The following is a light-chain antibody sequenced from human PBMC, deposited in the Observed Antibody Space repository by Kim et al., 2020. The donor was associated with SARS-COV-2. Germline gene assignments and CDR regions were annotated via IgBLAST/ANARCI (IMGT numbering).Light chain of an antibody. CDR1: TSNIEKNY. J-gene: IGLJ3*02. V-gene: IGLV1-47*02. CDR3: AVWDDSLDGWV. Sequence: GQRVSIPCSGITSNIEKNYVYWYQHFPGTAPKLLIYNNNQRPSGVPDRFSGSKSGTSASLAISGLRSEDEADSYCAVWDDSLDGWVFGGGTQLTVL. CDR2: NNN.